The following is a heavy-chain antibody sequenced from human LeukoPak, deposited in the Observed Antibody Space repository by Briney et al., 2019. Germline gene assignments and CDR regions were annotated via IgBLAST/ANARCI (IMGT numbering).Heavy chain of an antibody. CDR2: ISTDGSTT. D-gene: IGHD1-14*01. J-gene: IGHJ4*02. Sequence: PGGSLRLSCAASGFTFSDYWMHWVRQTPGKGLVWVSRISTDGSTTSYADSVKGRFTISRDNAKNTLYLQMNSLRAEHTAVYYCTRVGSGTTRDYWGQGTLVTVSS. CDR3: TRVGSGTTRDY. CDR1: GFTFSDYW. V-gene: IGHV3-74*01.